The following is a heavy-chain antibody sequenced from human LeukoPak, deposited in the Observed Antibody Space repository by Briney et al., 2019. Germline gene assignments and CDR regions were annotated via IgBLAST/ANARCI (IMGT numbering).Heavy chain of an antibody. CDR3: ARARYCSSTSCSPGNWFDP. CDR1: GFTFSSYW. V-gene: IGHV3-74*01. J-gene: IGHJ5*02. Sequence: GGSLRLSCAVSGFTFSSYWMHWVRQAPGKGLVWVSRINSDGSSTSYADSVKGRFTISRDNAKNTLYLQMNSLRAEDTAVYYCARARYCSSTSCSPGNWFDPWGQGTLVTVSS. D-gene: IGHD2-2*01. CDR2: INSDGSST.